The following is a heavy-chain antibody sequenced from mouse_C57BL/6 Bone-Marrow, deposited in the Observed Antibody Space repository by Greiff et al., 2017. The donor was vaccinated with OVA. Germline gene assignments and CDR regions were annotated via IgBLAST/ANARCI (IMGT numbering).Heavy chain of an antibody. Sequence: QVQLQQPGAELVKPGASVKLSCKASGYTFTSYWMHWVKQRPGQGLEWIGRIHPTSGGTNYNEKFKSKATLTVDKSSSTANMQLSSLTSEDSAVYSCDTPYYYYRDYNAVAYGCQG. V-gene: IGHV1-64*01. D-gene: IGHD2-10*01. CDR3: DTPYYYYRDYNAVAY. J-gene: IGHJ2*01. CDR2: IHPTSGGT. CDR1: GYTFTSYW.